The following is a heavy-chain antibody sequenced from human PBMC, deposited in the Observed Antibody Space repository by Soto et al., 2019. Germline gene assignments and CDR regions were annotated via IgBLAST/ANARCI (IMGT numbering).Heavy chain of an antibody. CDR1: GFTFSSYG. J-gene: IGHJ4*02. D-gene: IGHD3-10*01. CDR2: ISYDGSNK. V-gene: IGHV3-30*18. Sequence: GGSLRLSCAASGFTFSSYGMHWVRQAPGKGLEWVAVISYDGSNKYYADSVKGRFTISRDNSKNTLYLQMNSLRAEDTAVYYCAKDYGSGSYYAFDYWGQGTLVTVSS. CDR3: AKDYGSGSYYAFDY.